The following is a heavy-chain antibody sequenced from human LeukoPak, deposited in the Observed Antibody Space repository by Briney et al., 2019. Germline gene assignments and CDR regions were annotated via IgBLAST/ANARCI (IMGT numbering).Heavy chain of an antibody. CDR2: IYTSGST. Sequence: PSETLSLTCTVSGGSISSYCWSWVRQPPGKGLEWIGYIYTSGSTDYNPSLKSRVTMSADTSKNQLSMELRFLTAADTAVYYCATSYDAKRAPYGLWGQGTLVTVSS. V-gene: IGHV4-4*09. J-gene: IGHJ4*02. D-gene: IGHD3-3*01. CDR1: GGSISSYC. CDR3: ATSYDAKRAPYGL.